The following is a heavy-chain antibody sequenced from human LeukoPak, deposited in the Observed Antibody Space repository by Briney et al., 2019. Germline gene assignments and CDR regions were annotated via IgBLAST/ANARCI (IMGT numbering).Heavy chain of an antibody. CDR3: ARGHSGSYQRTDAFDI. D-gene: IGHD1-26*01. J-gene: IGHJ3*02. Sequence: PGGSLRLSCAASGFTFSTYSMNWVRQAPGKGLEWVSSIGSSSGYTYYVDSVKGRFSVSRDNAKNSLYLQMNSLRAEDTAIYYCARGHSGSYQRTDAFDIWGQGTMVTVSS. CDR2: IGSSSGYT. V-gene: IGHV3-21*01. CDR1: GFTFSTYS.